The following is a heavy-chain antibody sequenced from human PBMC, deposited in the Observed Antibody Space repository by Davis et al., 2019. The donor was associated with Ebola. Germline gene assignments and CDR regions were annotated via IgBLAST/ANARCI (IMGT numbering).Heavy chain of an antibody. J-gene: IGHJ6*02. V-gene: IGHV3-30-3*01. Sequence: GGSLRLSCAASGFTFNYYAMSWVRQAPGKGLEWVAVISYDGSNKYYADSVKGRFTISRDNAKNSLYLQMNSLRAEDTAVYYCARGLRFLEWSRENYYYGMDVWGQGTTVTVSS. CDR3: ARGLRFLEWSRENYYYGMDV. CDR1: GFTFNYYA. D-gene: IGHD3-3*01. CDR2: ISYDGSNK.